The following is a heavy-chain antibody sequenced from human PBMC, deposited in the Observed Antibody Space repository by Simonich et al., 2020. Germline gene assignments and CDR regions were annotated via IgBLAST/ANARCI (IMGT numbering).Heavy chain of an antibody. D-gene: IGHD3-10*01. Sequence: GAEVKKPGASVKVSCKASGYTLTGYYMHWVQQDHGQGLEWMGRINPNSGGTTYAQKFQGRVTMTRDTSISTAYMELGRLRSDDTAVYYWARVPGIYYYYGMDVWGQGTTVTVSS. V-gene: IGHV1-2*06. CDR1: GYTLTGYY. CDR3: ARVPGIYYYYGMDV. J-gene: IGHJ6*02. CDR2: INPNSGGT.